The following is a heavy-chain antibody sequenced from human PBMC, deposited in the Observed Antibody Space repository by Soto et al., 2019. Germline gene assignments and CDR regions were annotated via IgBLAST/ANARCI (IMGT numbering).Heavy chain of an antibody. Sequence: ASVKLSCKSSGYPFTSYYFHWVRQAPGQGLEWMGCINPNSGGTSFAQKFQGWVTMTRDTSISTAYMELSRLKSDDTAVYYCARGSVGPTTDFDYWGQGTLVTVSS. J-gene: IGHJ4*02. CDR3: ARGSVGPTTDFDY. CDR2: INPNSGGT. V-gene: IGHV1-2*04. CDR1: GYPFTSYY. D-gene: IGHD1-26*01.